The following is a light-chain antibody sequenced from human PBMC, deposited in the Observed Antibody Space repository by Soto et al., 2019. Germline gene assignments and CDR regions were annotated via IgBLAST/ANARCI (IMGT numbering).Light chain of an antibody. CDR2: GAS. V-gene: IGKV3-20*01. Sequence: EIVLTQSPGTLSLSPGERATLSCRASQSVSSSYLAWYQQKPGQAPRLLIYGASSSATGIPDSFSGSGSGTDFTLTISRLEPEDFAVYYCQQYVRSPLTFGGGTKVEIK. CDR3: QQYVRSPLT. J-gene: IGKJ4*01. CDR1: QSVSSSY.